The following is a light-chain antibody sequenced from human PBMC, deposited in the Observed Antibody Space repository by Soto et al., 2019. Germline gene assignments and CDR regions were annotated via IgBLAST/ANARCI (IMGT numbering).Light chain of an antibody. V-gene: IGKV3-15*01. J-gene: IGKJ5*01. Sequence: EIVMTQSPSTLSVSPGERATLSCRAGQGVTTNFAWYQQKSGQSPRLLIYDVSTRATGVPARFSGTGSETDFTFTISGLQSDDSAVYFCQQYNNWPFSFGQGTRLEIK. CDR1: QGVTTN. CDR2: DVS. CDR3: QQYNNWPFS.